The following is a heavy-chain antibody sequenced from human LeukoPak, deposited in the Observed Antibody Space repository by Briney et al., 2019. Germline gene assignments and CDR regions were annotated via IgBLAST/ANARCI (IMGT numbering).Heavy chain of an antibody. J-gene: IGHJ4*02. V-gene: IGHV3-11*01. D-gene: IGHD3-10*01. CDR3: ARDSTKIGSGSPLDY. CDR1: GFTFSDYY. CDR2: ISSSGSTI. Sequence: GGSLRLSCASSGFTFSDYYMSWIPQAPGKGLEWVSDISSSGSTIYYADSVKGRFTISRDNAKNSLYLQMNSLRAEDTAVYYCARDSTKIGSGSPLDYWGQGTLVTVSS.